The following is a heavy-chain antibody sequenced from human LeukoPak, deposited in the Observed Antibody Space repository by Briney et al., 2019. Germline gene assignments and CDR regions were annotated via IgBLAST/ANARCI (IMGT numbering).Heavy chain of an antibody. CDR2: IYPGDSDT. J-gene: IGHJ4*02. V-gene: IGHV5-51*01. D-gene: IGHD2-21*01. CDR3: ARREHGDSHENYFDY. CDR1: GYSFTSYW. Sequence: GESLKISCQGSGYSFTSYWIGWVRQMPGKGLEWMGIIYPGDSDTRYSPSFQGQVTISADKSISTAYLQWSGLKASDTAMYYCARREHGDSHENYFDYWGQGTLVTVSS.